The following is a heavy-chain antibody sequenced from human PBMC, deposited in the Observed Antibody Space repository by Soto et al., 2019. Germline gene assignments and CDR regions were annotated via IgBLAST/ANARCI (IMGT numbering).Heavy chain of an antibody. CDR1: GFSLSNARMG. J-gene: IGHJ2*01. D-gene: IGHD4-17*01. CDR2: IFSNDEK. V-gene: IGHV2-26*01. Sequence: QVTLKESGPVLVKPTETLTLTCTVSGFSLSNARMGVSWIRQPPGKALEWLAHIFSNDEKSYSTSLKSRLTTSKEPSKRQVVLTMTNMDPVDTATYYCARGTSDYGDYNWYFDLWGRGTLVTVSS. CDR3: ARGTSDYGDYNWYFDL.